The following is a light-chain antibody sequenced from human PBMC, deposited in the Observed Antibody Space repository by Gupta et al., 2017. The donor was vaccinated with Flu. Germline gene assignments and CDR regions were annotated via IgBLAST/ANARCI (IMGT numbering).Light chain of an antibody. CDR1: TSNAGSNA. V-gene: IGLV1-44*01. CDR3: EAWDDNLNGNYV. CDR2: SSN. J-gene: IGLJ1*01. Sequence: SVLAQPPSASGTPGQRVTITCSGSTSNAGSNAVNWYQQVPETSPKLLLYSSNQRPSGVPGRFAGSKAGTSATLAIRGLQAEEAADYYCEAWDDNLNGNYVFGTGTKVTVL.